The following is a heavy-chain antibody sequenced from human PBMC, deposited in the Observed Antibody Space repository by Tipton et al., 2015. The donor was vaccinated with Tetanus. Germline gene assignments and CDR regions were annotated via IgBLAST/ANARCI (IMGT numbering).Heavy chain of an antibody. J-gene: IGHJ5*02. CDR1: GGSLSSGTYY. Sequence: TLSLTCTVSGGSLSSGTYYWGWIRQPPGKGLEWIGNIYYSGTTYYNASLESRVTISIDRSKNQFSLKMTSVTAADMAVYYCATQTDNWFDPWGQGTLVTVSS. CDR2: IYYSGTT. CDR3: ATQTDNWFDP. V-gene: IGHV4-39*01.